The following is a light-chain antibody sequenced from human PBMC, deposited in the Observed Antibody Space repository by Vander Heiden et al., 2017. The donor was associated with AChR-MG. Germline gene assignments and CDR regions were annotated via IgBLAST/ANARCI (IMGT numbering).Light chain of an antibody. V-gene: IGLV1-47*02. J-gene: IGLJ2*01. CDR3: AAWDFSLNGLVV. Sequence: QSVLTQPPSASGAPGQRVTISCSGSSPKIGSNYVYWYQQVPGPAPTLHIFSNNQRPSGVPDRFSCSKSGTSASLAISGLRSEDEADYYCAAWDFSLNGLVVFGGGTKLTV. CDR2: SNN. CDR1: SPKIGSNY.